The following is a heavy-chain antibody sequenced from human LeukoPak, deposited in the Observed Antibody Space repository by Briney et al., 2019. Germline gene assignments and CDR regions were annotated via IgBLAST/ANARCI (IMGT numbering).Heavy chain of an antibody. V-gene: IGHV3-30-3*01. CDR3: ARDWGQRGVGATLAN. CDR2: ISHDGSES. J-gene: IGHJ4*02. CDR1: GFTFSSHA. Sequence: GGSLRLSCAASGFTFSSHAMAWVRQAPGKGLEWVSFISHDGSESFHTESVKGRFTISRDNFKNTVDLQVSGLKEEDTAVYYCARDWGQRGVGATLANWGQGTLVIVSS. D-gene: IGHD1-26*01.